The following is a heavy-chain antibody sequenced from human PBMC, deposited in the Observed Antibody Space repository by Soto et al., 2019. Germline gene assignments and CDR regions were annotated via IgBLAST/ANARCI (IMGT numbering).Heavy chain of an antibody. D-gene: IGHD6-13*01. CDR1: GFTFDDYA. V-gene: IGHV3-9*01. CDR3: AKVRGSAAGTFGYFDY. Sequence: EVQLVESGGGLVQPGRSLRLSCAASGFTFDDYAMHWVRQAPGKGLEWVSGISWNSGSIGYADSVKGRFTISRDNAKNSLYLQMTSLRAEDTALYYCAKVRGSAAGTFGYFDYWGQGTLVTVSS. J-gene: IGHJ4*02. CDR2: ISWNSGSI.